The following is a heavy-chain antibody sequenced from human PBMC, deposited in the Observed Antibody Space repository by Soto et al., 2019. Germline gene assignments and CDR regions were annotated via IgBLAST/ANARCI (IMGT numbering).Heavy chain of an antibody. CDR3: ARGGIQLSYAFDY. CDR1: GTSVSNYY. Sequence: SETLSLTCSVSGTSVSNYYWSWIRQPAGKGLEHIGRIYTSGSTSYNPSLKSRVTMSMDTSQTQIYLNLTSVTAADTAVYYCARGGIQLSYAFDYWGQGILVTV. J-gene: IGHJ4*02. CDR2: IYTSGST. D-gene: IGHD5-18*01. V-gene: IGHV4-4*07.